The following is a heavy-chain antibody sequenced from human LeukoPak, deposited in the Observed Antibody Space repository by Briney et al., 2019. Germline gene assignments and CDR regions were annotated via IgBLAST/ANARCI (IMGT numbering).Heavy chain of an antibody. CDR2: ISGSGGST. CDR1: GFIFSSYA. Sequence: GGSLRLSCAASGFIFSSYAMSWVRQAPGKGLEWVAAISGSGGSTYYADSVKGRFTISRDNSKNTLYLQMNSLRAEDTAVYYCAKFPTDGQLYCGGDCYSDYWGQGTLVTVSS. J-gene: IGHJ4*02. CDR3: AKFPTDGQLYCGGDCYSDY. V-gene: IGHV3-23*01. D-gene: IGHD2-21*02.